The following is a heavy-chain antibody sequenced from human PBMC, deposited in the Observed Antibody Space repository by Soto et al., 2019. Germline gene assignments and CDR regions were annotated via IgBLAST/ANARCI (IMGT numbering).Heavy chain of an antibody. D-gene: IGHD3-9*01. J-gene: IGHJ3*02. CDR1: GYTFTSYG. CDR2: ISAYNGNT. CDR3: ARDFFGGTYDILTGIYMEDWVFDI. V-gene: IGHV1-18*01. Sequence: ASVKVSCKASGYTFTSYGISWVRHAPGQGLEWMGWISAYNGNTNYAQKLQGRVTMTTDTSTSTAYMELRSLRSDYTAEYYCARDFFGGTYDILTGIYMEDWVFDIWGNGTMVPVSP.